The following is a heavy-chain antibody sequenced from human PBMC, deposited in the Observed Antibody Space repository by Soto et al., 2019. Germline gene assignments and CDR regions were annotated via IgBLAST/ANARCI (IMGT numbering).Heavy chain of an antibody. J-gene: IGHJ4*02. CDR3: ARSYSGSYFLYFDY. CDR1: GGSISTYNW. V-gene: IGHV4-4*02. D-gene: IGHD1-26*01. Sequence: SETLSLTCAVSGGSISTYNWWSWVRQPPGKGLEWIGDIFHTGTTNYSPSLKSRVTITVDTSKNQFSLKLSSVTAADTAVYYCARSYSGSYFLYFDYWGQGTLVTVSS. CDR2: IFHTGTT.